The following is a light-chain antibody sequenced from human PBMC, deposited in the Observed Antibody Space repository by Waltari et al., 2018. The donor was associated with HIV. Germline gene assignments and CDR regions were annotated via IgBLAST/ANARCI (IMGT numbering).Light chain of an antibody. J-gene: IGLJ3*02. CDR3: QAWDSSTGGV. CDR2: QDN. CDR1: TLGDKY. V-gene: IGLV3-1*01. Sequence: SSEMTQPPSVSVSPGQTASITCSGDTLGDKYASWYQQKPGQSPLLVLYQDNKRPSGIPERFSGSNSGNTATLTISGTQAMDEADYYCQAWDSSTGGVFGGGTKLTVL.